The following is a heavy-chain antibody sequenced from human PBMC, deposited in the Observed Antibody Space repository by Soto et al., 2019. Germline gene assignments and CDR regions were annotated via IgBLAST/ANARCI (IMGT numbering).Heavy chain of an antibody. CDR1: GYTFTGYY. CDR3: ARGEAVVVPAAISYMDV. D-gene: IGHD2-2*02. V-gene: IGHV1-2*04. Sequence: ASVKVSCKASGYTFTGYYMHWVRQAPGQGLEWMGWINPNSGGTNYAQKFQGWVTMTRDTSISPAYMELSRLRSDDTAVYYCARGEAVVVPAAISYMDVWGKGTTVTVSS. CDR2: INPNSGGT. J-gene: IGHJ6*03.